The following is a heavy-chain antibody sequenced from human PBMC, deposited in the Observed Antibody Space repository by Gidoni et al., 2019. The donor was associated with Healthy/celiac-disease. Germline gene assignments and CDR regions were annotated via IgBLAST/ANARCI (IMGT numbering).Heavy chain of an antibody. D-gene: IGHD2-15*01. CDR1: GGSISSGGYY. Sequence: QVQLQESGPGLVKPSQTLSLTCTVSGGSISSGGYYWSWIRQHPGKGLEWIGYIYYSGSTYYNPSLKSLVTISVDTSKNQFSLKLSSVTAADTAVYYCAAAVAQGWKHRGAFDIWGQGTMVTVSS. CDR3: AAAVAQGWKHRGAFDI. CDR2: IYYSGST. V-gene: IGHV4-31*01. J-gene: IGHJ3*02.